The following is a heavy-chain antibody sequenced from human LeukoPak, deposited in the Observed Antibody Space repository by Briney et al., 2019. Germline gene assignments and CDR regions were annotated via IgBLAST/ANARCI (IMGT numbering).Heavy chain of an antibody. Sequence: PSETLSLTCAVYGGSFSGYYWNWIRQPPGKGLEWIGEINHRGSTNYNPSLKSRVTISVDTSKNQFSLKLSSVTAADTAVYYCARGRTTYDYVWGSHRPPDYWGQGTLVTVSS. D-gene: IGHD3-16*02. CDR2: INHRGST. CDR1: GGSFSGYY. J-gene: IGHJ4*02. CDR3: ARGRTTYDYVWGSHRPPDY. V-gene: IGHV4-34*01.